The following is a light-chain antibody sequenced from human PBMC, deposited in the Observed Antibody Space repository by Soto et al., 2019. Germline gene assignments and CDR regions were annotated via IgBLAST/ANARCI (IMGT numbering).Light chain of an antibody. CDR1: QSVSNNY. CDR2: GAS. V-gene: IGKV3-11*01. Sequence: EIVLTQSPGTLSLSPGERATLSCRASQSVSNNYLAWYQQKPGQAPRLLIYGASNRATGIPARFSGSGSGTDFTLTISSLEPEDFAVYYCQQRSNWPREITFGQGTLLEV. J-gene: IGKJ5*01. CDR3: QQRSNWPREIT.